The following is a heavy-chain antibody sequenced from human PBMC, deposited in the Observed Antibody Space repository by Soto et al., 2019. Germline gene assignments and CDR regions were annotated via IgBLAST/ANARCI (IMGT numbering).Heavy chain of an antibody. D-gene: IGHD5-18*01. J-gene: IGHJ4*02. Sequence: PWWSLRLSCAASGFTFSNAWMSWFRQAPGKGLEWVGRIKSKTDGGTTDYAAPVKGRFTISRDDSKNTLYLQMNSLKTEDTAVYYCTTGSYGPDYFDYWGQGTLVTVSS. CDR3: TTGSYGPDYFDY. CDR2: IKSKTDGGTT. CDR1: GFTFSNAW. V-gene: IGHV3-15*01.